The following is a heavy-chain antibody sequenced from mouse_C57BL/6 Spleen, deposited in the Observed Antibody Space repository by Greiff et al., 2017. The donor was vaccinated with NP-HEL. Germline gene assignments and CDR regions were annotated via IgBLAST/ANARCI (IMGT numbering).Heavy chain of an antibody. CDR3: ARVFAY. J-gene: IGHJ3*01. V-gene: IGHV1-61*01. CDR2: IYPSDSET. Sequence: KQRPGQGLEWIGNIYPSDSETHYNQKFKDKATLTVDKSSSTAYMQLSSLTSEDSAVYYCARVFAYWGQGTLVTVSA.